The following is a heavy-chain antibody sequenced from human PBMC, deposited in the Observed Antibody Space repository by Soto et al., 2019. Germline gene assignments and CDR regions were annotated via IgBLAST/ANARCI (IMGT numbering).Heavy chain of an antibody. V-gene: IGHV3-23*01. J-gene: IGHJ2*01. D-gene: IGHD4-17*01. CDR1: GFTFSSYA. CDR3: AKVRTVTPYYWYFDL. Sequence: SCAASGFTFSSYAMSWVRQAPGKGLEWVSAISGSGGSTYYADSVKGRFTISRDNSKNTLYLQMYSLRAEDTAVYYCAKVRTVTPYYWYFDLWGRGTLVTVSS. CDR2: ISGSGGST.